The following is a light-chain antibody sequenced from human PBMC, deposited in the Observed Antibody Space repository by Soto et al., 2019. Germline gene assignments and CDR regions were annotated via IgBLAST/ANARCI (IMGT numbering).Light chain of an antibody. J-gene: IGKJ1*01. CDR1: QSVSSY. V-gene: IGKV3-15*01. CDR3: QQYNNWPRT. Sequence: EILMTQSPATLSVSPGERVTLSCRASQSVSSYLAWYQQKPGQPPRLLIYGASTRATGIPARFSGSGSGTEFTLTIGSLQSEDFAVYYCQQYNNWPRTFGQGTKVDIK. CDR2: GAS.